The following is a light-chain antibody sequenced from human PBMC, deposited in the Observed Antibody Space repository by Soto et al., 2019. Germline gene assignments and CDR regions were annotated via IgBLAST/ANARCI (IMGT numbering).Light chain of an antibody. CDR1: QSIDSW. Sequence: QYLSSLCPCVVAKDPNSCRASQSIDSWLAWYQQKPGKAPKLLIYTASTLQSGVPSRFSGSGSATECTLSISILQPEDLAAYYCQQLNTCPLTFVGGTKVDIK. CDR3: QQLNTCPLT. V-gene: IGKV1-9*01. J-gene: IGKJ4*01. CDR2: TAS.